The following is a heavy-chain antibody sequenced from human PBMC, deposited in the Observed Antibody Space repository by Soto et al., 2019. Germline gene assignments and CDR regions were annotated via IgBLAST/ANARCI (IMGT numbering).Heavy chain of an antibody. Sequence: GGSLRLSCAASGFTFSSYAMSWVRQAPGQGLEWVSGITGRGGGTYYADSVKGRFTISRDNSKNTLYLQMSSLRAEDTAMYHCATDGSHLGQLSFTYNSWGQGALVTVSS. CDR2: ITGRGGGT. J-gene: IGHJ4*02. V-gene: IGHV3-23*01. CDR1: GFTFSSYA. CDR3: ATDGSHLGQLSFTYNS. D-gene: IGHD3-16*01.